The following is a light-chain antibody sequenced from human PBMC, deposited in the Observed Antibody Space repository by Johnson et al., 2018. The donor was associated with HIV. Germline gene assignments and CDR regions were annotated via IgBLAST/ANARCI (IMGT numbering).Light chain of an antibody. CDR1: SSNIGNNY. V-gene: IGLV1-51*01. CDR2: DNN. J-gene: IGLJ1*01. CDR3: GTWDSSLNVGHV. Sequence: QSVLTQPPSVSAAPGQKVTISCSGSSSNIGNNYVSWYQQLPGTAPKLLIYDNNKRPSGIPDRFSGSKSGTSATMGITGLQTGDEADYYCGTWDSSLNVGHVFGTVTKVIVL.